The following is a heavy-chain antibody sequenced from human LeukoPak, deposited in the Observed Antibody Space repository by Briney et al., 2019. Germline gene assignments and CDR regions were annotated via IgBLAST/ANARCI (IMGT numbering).Heavy chain of an antibody. CDR1: GFPISTNY. J-gene: IGHJ6*02. D-gene: IGHD3-10*01. CDR3: ARDHITMIRGVSYYYYGMDV. Sequence: GGSLRLSCAASGFPISTNYMSWVRQAPGKGPEWVSIIYSGGNTFYADSVKGRFTIFRDSSKNTLFLQMISLRAEDTAVYYCARDHITMIRGVSYYYYGMDVWGQGTTVTVSS. CDR2: IYSGGNT. V-gene: IGHV3-53*01.